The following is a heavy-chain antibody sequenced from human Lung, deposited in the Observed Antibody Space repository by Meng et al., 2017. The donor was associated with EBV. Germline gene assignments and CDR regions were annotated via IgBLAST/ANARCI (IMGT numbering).Heavy chain of an antibody. CDR3: ARGNGWRFDY. J-gene: IGHJ4*02. CDR2: INTNTANP. D-gene: IGHD6-19*01. V-gene: IGHV7-4-1*02. CDR1: GYTFTSYT. Sequence: QVRLVQSGSELKKPGASVKASCKASGYTFTSYTMNWVRQAPGQGLEWMGWINTNTANPTYAQDFTGRYVFSLDTSVSTAYLQISSLKADDTAVYYCARGNGWRFDYWGQGTLVTVSS.